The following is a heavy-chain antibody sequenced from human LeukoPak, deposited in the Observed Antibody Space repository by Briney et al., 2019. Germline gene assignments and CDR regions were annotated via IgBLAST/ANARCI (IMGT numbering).Heavy chain of an antibody. D-gene: IGHD3-22*01. CDR2: VYISGST. Sequence: SETLSLTCTVSGGSIGRDYWSWIRHSPGKGLEWICRVYISGSTTYNPSFRNRVTMSVDTSKYQFSLTVTPVTAADTAVYYCAREEYFQDSNGYSYYFHSWGQGSLVTVSS. CDR3: AREEYFQDSNGYSYYFHS. J-gene: IGHJ4*02. V-gene: IGHV4-4*07. CDR1: GGSIGRDY.